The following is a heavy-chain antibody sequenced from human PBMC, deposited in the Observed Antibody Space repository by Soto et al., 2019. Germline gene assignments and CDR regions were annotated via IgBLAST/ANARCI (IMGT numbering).Heavy chain of an antibody. CDR2: ISNSGGGT. V-gene: IGHV3-23*01. D-gene: IGHD6-19*01. Sequence: PGGSLRLSCAASGFTFSSYAMTWVRQAPGKGLEWVSGISNSGGGTYYADSVKGRFTISRDNSKNTLYLQMNSLRAEDTAVYYCAKHEVAGPAYYYYDYWGQGTLVTVSS. J-gene: IGHJ4*02. CDR3: AKHEVAGPAYYYYDY. CDR1: GFTFSSYA.